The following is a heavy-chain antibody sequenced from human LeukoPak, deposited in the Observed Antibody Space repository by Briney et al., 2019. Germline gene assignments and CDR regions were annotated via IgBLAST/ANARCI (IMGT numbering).Heavy chain of an antibody. CDR3: ARGVTTPHFDY. J-gene: IGHJ4*02. D-gene: IGHD5-18*01. CDR1: GFTFSSYA. Sequence: GGSLRLSCAGSGFTFSSYAMSWVRQAAGRGLEWVSAICKSGGSTYYADSVKGRFTISRDNSKNTLYLQMNSLRAEDTAVYYCARGVTTPHFDYWGQGTLVTVSS. V-gene: IGHV3-23*01. CDR2: ICKSGGST.